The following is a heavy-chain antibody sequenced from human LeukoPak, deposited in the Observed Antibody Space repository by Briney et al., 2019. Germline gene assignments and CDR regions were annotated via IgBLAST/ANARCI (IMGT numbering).Heavy chain of an antibody. CDR3: ARDILWYSSGWDPDY. D-gene: IGHD6-19*01. V-gene: IGHV3-21*01. CDR2: ISSSSSYI. CDR1: GFTFSSYS. J-gene: IGHJ4*02. Sequence: GGSLRLSCAASGFTFSSYSMNWVRQAPGKGLEWVSSISSSSSYIYYADSVKGRFTISGDNAKNSLYLQMNSLRAEDTAVYYCARDILWYSSGWDPDYWGQGTLVTVSS.